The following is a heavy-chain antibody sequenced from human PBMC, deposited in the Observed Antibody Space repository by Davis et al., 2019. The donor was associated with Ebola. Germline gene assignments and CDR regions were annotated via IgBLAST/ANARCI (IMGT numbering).Heavy chain of an antibody. V-gene: IGHV3-7*01. Sequence: GESLKISCAASGFTFSSYWMSWVRQAPGKGLEWVANIKQDGSEKYYVDSVKGRFTISRDNAKNSLYLQMNSLRAEDTAVYYCAKDRGAGGSCFDYWGQGTLVTVSS. D-gene: IGHD2-15*01. CDR3: AKDRGAGGSCFDY. J-gene: IGHJ4*02. CDR1: GFTFSSYW. CDR2: IKQDGSEK.